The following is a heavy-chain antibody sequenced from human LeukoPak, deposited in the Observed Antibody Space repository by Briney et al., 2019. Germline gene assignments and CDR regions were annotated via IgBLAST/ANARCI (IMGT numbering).Heavy chain of an antibody. J-gene: IGHJ4*02. D-gene: IGHD2-8*01. CDR2: INSFGGDT. Sequence: GASVKVSCKASGYTFTRYYMQWVRQAPGQGLEWMGLINSFGGDTTYAQKFQGRLTITRDASTSTVHMELSSLTSEDTAVYYCARDGSSVFGSVDFDYWGQGTRVIVSS. V-gene: IGHV1-46*01. CDR3: ARDGSSVFGSVDFDY. CDR1: GYTFTRYY.